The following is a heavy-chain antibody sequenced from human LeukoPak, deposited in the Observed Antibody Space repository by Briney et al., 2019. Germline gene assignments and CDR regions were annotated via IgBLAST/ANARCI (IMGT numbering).Heavy chain of an antibody. V-gene: IGHV5-51*01. CDR2: IYPDDSDA. J-gene: IGHJ4*02. Sequence: GEPTKISCKGTGYSFTTYWIGWVSQLPGKGLEWMGIIYPDDSDARYSPSFQGQVTISADKSISTAYLQWSTLKASDTVMYYCATPTLGTIGEYLFDYWGQGTLVTVSS. D-gene: IGHD1-7*01. CDR3: ATPTLGTIGEYLFDY. CDR1: GYSFTTYW.